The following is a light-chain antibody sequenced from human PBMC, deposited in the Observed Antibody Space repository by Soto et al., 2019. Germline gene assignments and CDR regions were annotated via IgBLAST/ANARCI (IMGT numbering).Light chain of an antibody. CDR1: QSVSSSY. V-gene: IGKV3-20*01. J-gene: IGKJ1*01. Sequence: EIVLTQSPGTLSLSPGERATLSCRASQSVSSSYLAWYQQKPGQAPRLLIEGASSRATGIPDRFSGSGSGTDFTLTISRLEPEDFAVYYCQQYGSSPWTFGHGTKVEIK. CDR2: GAS. CDR3: QQYGSSPWT.